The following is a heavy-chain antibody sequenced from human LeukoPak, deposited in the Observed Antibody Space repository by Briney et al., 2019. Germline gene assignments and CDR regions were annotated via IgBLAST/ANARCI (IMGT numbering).Heavy chain of an antibody. CDR1: GYTFTDYY. V-gene: IGHV1-69-2*01. Sequence: ASVKISCKVSGYTFTDYYMHWVQQAPGKGLEWMGLVDPEDGETIYAEKFQGRVTVTADTSTDTAYMELSSLRSEDTAVYYCATDTTTYYYHYWGQGTLVTVSS. CDR3: ATDTTTYYYHY. CDR2: VDPEDGET. D-gene: IGHD1-26*01. J-gene: IGHJ4*02.